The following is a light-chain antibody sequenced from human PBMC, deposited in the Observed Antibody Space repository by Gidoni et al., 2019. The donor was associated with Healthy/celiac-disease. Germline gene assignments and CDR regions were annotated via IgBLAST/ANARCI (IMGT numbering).Light chain of an antibody. CDR1: KLGDKY. Sequence: SYELTQPPSVSVSPGQTASITCSRDKLGDKYACWYQQKPGQSPVLVIYQDSKRPSGIPERVSGSNSGNTATLTISGTQDMDEDDYYCQAWDSSSVVFGGGTKLTVL. CDR2: QDS. CDR3: QAWDSSSVV. J-gene: IGLJ2*01. V-gene: IGLV3-1*01.